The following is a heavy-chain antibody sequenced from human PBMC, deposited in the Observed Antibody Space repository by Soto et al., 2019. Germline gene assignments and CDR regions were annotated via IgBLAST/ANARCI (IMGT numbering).Heavy chain of an antibody. V-gene: IGHV1-2*04. CDR2: INPNSGGT. D-gene: IGHD1-26*01. J-gene: IGHJ6*02. Sequence: ASVKVSCKASGYTFTGCYMHWVRQAPGQGLEWMGWINPNSGGTNYAQKFQGWVTMTRDTSISTAYMELSRLRSDDTAVYYCATGRVGATDKYYYYGMDVWGQGTTVTVS. CDR3: ATGRVGATDKYYYYGMDV. CDR1: GYTFTGCY.